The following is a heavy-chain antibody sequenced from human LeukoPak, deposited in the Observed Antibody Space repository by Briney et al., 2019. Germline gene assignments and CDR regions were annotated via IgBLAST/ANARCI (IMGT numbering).Heavy chain of an antibody. V-gene: IGHV3-21*01. CDR3: AKDRAAYGIAVAGTG. J-gene: IGHJ4*02. D-gene: IGHD6-19*01. CDR2: ISSSSSYI. Sequence: PGGSLRLSCAASGFTFSSYSMNWVRQAPGKGLEWVSSISSSSSYIYYADSVKGRFTISRDNSKNTLYLQMNSLRAEGTAVYYCAKDRAAYGIAVAGTGWGQGTLVTVSS. CDR1: GFTFSSYS.